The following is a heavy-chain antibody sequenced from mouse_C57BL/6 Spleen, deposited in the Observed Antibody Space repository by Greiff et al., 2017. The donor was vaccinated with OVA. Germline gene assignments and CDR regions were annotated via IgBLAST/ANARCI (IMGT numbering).Heavy chain of an antibody. CDR1: GFNIKDDY. D-gene: IGHD1-1*02. J-gene: IGHJ1*03. Sequence: VQLQQSGAELVRPGASVKLSCTASGFNIKDDYMHWVKQRPEQGLEWIGWIDPENGDTEYASKFQGKATITADTSSNTAYLQLSSLTSEDTAVYYCTTEYYGGRDPRGTGSTVTVSS. CDR3: TTEYYGGRDP. CDR2: IDPENGDT. V-gene: IGHV14-4*01.